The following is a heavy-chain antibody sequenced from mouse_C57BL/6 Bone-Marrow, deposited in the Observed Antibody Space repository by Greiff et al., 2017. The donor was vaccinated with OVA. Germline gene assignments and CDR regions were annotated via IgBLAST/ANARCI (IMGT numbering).Heavy chain of an antibody. CDR2: ITHSGET. Sequence: QVQLKESGPGLVKPSQSLFLTCSITGFPITSGYYWIWIRQSPGKPLEWMGYITHSGETFYNPSLQSPISITRETSKNQFFLQLNSVTTEDTAMYYCAGVPTGARFAYWGQGTLVTVSA. J-gene: IGHJ3*01. D-gene: IGHD4-1*02. CDR1: GFPITSGYY. CDR3: AGVPTGARFAY. V-gene: IGHV12-3*01.